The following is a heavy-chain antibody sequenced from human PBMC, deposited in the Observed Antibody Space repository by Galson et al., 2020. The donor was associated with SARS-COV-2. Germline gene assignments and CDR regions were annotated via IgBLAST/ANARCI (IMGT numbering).Heavy chain of an antibody. D-gene: IGHD1-26*01. CDR3: AQRRSIVGESGFGY. CDR2: IYWDDDK. J-gene: IGHJ4*02. Sequence: SGPTLVKPTQTLTLTCTFSGFSLSTSGVGVGWIRQPPGKALEWLALIYWDDDKRYSPSLKSRLTITKDTSKNQVVLTMTNMDPVDTATYYCAQRRSIVGESGFGYWGQGTLVTVSS. V-gene: IGHV2-5*02. CDR1: GFSLSTSGVG.